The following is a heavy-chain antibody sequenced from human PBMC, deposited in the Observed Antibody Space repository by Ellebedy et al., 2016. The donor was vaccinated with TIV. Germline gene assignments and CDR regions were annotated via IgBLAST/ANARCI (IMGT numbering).Heavy chain of an antibody. J-gene: IGHJ4*02. CDR3: AKDRTPGDGYWVFDN. CDR2: IVGSGA. V-gene: IGHV3-23*01. CDR1: GFTFSPCA. D-gene: IGHD5-18*01. Sequence: GESLKIPCAASGFTFSPCAMAWVRQAPGKGLEWVSGIVGSGAQKYADSVKGRFTISRDNSKRTVDLQMNSLRAEDTAVYFCAKDRTPGDGYWVFDNWGQGTLVSVSS.